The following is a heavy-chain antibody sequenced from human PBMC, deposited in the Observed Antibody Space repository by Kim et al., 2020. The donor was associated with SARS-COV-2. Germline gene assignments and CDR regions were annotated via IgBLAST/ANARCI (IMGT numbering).Heavy chain of an antibody. CDR3: AKRASSGWYFVHLHAAYGHFDY. D-gene: IGHD6-19*01. CDR2: ISGSGCST. Sequence: GGSLRLSCAASGFTFSSYAMSWVRQAPGKGLEWVSAISGSGCSTYYADSVKGRFTISRDNSKNTLYLQMNSLRAEDTAVYYCAKRASSGWYFVHLHAAYGHFDYWGQGTLVTVSS. J-gene: IGHJ4*02. V-gene: IGHV3-23*01. CDR1: GFTFSSYA.